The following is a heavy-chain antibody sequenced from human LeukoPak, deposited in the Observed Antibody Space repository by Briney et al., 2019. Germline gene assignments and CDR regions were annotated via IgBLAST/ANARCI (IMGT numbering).Heavy chain of an antibody. V-gene: IGHV3-53*04. D-gene: IGHD2-2*01. CDR3: ARVTVGCSSTSCYAAFDY. Sequence: GGSLRLSCAASGFTVSSNYMSWVSQAPGKGLEWVSVIYSGGSTYYADSVKGRFTISRHNSKNTLYLQMNSLRAEDTAVYYCARVTVGCSSTSCYAAFDYWGQGTLVTVSS. J-gene: IGHJ4*02. CDR1: GFTVSSNY. CDR2: IYSGGST.